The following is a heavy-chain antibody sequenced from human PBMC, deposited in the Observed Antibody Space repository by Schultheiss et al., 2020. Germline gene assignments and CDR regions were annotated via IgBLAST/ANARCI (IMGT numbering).Heavy chain of an antibody. D-gene: IGHD5-18*01. Sequence: SQTLSLTCTVSGGSISSYYWSWIRQPPGKGLEWIGYIYYSWSTNYNPSLKSRVTISVDTSKNQFSLKLSSVTAADTAVYYCARHPSRGYSFLLDIWGQGTMVTVSS. CDR2: IYYSWST. J-gene: IGHJ3*02. CDR3: ARHPSRGYSFLLDI. V-gene: IGHV4-59*08. CDR1: GGSISSYY.